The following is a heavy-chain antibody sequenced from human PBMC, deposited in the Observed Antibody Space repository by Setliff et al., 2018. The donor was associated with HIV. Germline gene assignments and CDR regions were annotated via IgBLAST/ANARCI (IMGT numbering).Heavy chain of an antibody. D-gene: IGHD3-22*01. J-gene: IGHJ4*02. Sequence: SETLSLTCSVSGGSINSGHYYWSWIRHHPGKGLEWIGYIYHVGGTYYNPSLRNRVTISVDRSKNLFSLKLTSVTAADTDVYYCARDSDYYDSSTYRLDYWGRGTLVTVSS. CDR1: GGSINSGHYY. CDR3: ARDSDYYDSSTYRLDY. CDR2: IYHVGGT. V-gene: IGHV4-30-4*08.